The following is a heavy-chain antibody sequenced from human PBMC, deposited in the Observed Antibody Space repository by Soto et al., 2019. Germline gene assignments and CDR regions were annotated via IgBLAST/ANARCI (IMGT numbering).Heavy chain of an antibody. J-gene: IGHJ6*02. CDR2: FDPEDGET. D-gene: IGHD6-19*01. CDR1: GYTLTELS. Sequence: GASVKVSCKVSGYTLTELSMHWVRQAPGKGLEWTGGFDPEDGETIYAQKFQGRVTMTEDTSTDTAYMELSSLRSEDTAVYYCATAVAGTIDYYYYGMDVWGQGTTVTVSS. V-gene: IGHV1-24*01. CDR3: ATAVAGTIDYYYYGMDV.